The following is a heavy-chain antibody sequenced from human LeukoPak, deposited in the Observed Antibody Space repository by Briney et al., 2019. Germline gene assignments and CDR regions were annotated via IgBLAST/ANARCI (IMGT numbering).Heavy chain of an antibody. CDR2: ISRSGDIT. Sequence: PGGSLRLSCAASGAAFSKYGMKWVRQAAGAGLEYISGISRSGDITHYADSVKGPFTISRDNVKNTLYLQMNSLRAEDTALYYCATEGFYFWGPGTQVTVSS. CDR3: ATEGFYF. CDR1: GAAFSKYG. J-gene: IGHJ4*02. V-gene: IGHV3-23*01.